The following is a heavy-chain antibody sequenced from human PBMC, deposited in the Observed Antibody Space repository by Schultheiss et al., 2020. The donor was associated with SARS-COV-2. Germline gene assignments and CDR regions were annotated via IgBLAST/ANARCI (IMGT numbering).Heavy chain of an antibody. CDR3: AKEASPYYYGSGSYPHFDY. CDR1: GGSISSSNW. J-gene: IGHJ4*02. CDR2: INHSGST. Sequence: SETLSLTCAVSGGSISSSNWWSWVRQPPGKGLEWIGEINHSGSTNYNPSLKSRVTISVDTSKNQFSLKLSSVTAADTAVYYCAKEASPYYYGSGSYPHFDYWGQGTLVTVSS. V-gene: IGHV4-4*02. D-gene: IGHD3-10*01.